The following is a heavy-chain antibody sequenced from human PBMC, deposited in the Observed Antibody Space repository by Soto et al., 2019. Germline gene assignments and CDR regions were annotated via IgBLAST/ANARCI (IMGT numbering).Heavy chain of an antibody. CDR3: ARDYDATPDH. J-gene: IGHJ5*02. D-gene: IGHD3-3*01. CDR2: IRGYDGYT. Sequence: ASVKVSCKASGYIFSNYGISWVRQAPGQGLEWMGWIRGYDGYTRYAQSLQGRVTMTTDTSTTTAFMELRGLRSDDTTVYYCARDYDATPDHWGQGTLVTVSS. CDR1: GYIFSNYG. V-gene: IGHV1-18*01.